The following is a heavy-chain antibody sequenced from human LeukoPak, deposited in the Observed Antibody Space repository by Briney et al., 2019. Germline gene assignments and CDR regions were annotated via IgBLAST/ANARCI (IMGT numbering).Heavy chain of an antibody. CDR2: IYTSGGT. CDR3: ARVIAVADTYGYYYYGMDV. V-gene: IGHV4-4*07. CDR1: GGSISSYY. Sequence: SETLSLTCTVSGGSISSYYWSWIRQPAGKGLEWIGRIYTSGGTNYNPSLKSRVTMSVDTSKNQFSLKLSSVTAADTAVYYCARVIAVADTYGYYYYGMDVWGQGTTVTVSS. J-gene: IGHJ6*02. D-gene: IGHD6-19*01.